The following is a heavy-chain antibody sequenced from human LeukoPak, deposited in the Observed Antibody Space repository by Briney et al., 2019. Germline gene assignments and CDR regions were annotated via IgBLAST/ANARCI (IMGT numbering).Heavy chain of an antibody. V-gene: IGHV1-8*01. CDR2: MNPNSGNT. Sequence: ASVKVSCKASGYTFTSYDINWVRQATGQGLEWMGWMNPNSGNTGYAQKFQGRGTMTRNTSISTAYMELSSLRSEDTAVYYCARIRVGATAFYYYYYYMDVWGKGTTVTVSS. D-gene: IGHD1-26*01. J-gene: IGHJ6*03. CDR3: ARIRVGATAFYYYYYYMDV. CDR1: GYTFTSYD.